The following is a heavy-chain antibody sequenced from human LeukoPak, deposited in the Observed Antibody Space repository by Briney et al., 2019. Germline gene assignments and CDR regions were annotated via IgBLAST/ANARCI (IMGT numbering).Heavy chain of an antibody. CDR3: AKSRSGGGSCYNY. CDR1: GFIFSNYA. J-gene: IGHJ4*02. CDR2: ISRSDDST. Sequence: GGSLRLSCAASGFIFSNYAMSWVRQAPGKGLEWVSTISRSDDSTYYADSVRGRFTISRDNSKNTLYLQMNSLRAEDTAVYYCAKSRSGGGSCYNYWGQGTLVTVSS. D-gene: IGHD2-15*01. V-gene: IGHV3-23*01.